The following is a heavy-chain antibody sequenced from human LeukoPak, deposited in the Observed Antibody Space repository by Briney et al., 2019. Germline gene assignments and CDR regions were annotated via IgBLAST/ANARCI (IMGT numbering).Heavy chain of an antibody. Sequence: GRSLRLSCAASGFTFSSYGMHWVRQAPGKGLEWVAVISYDGSNKYYADSVKGRFTISRDNSKNTLYLQMNSLRAEDTAVYYCANNYDSSGYYLGWFDPWGQGTLVTVSS. V-gene: IGHV3-30*18. D-gene: IGHD3-22*01. CDR3: ANNYDSSGYYLGWFDP. J-gene: IGHJ5*02. CDR2: ISYDGSNK. CDR1: GFTFSSYG.